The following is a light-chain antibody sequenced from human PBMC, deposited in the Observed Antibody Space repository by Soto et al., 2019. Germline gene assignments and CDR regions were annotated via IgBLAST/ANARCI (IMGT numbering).Light chain of an antibody. CDR3: QQNSNLQAT. Sequence: EIVLTQSPATLSLSPGDRATLSCRASQSISTYVNWFKQKPGQPPRLLIYAASTRVTGIPDRISGSGAGTDFSLTISSLEPEDSAVYYCQQNSNLQATFGQGTKVDIK. CDR1: QSISTY. CDR2: AAS. V-gene: IGKV3-11*01. J-gene: IGKJ1*01.